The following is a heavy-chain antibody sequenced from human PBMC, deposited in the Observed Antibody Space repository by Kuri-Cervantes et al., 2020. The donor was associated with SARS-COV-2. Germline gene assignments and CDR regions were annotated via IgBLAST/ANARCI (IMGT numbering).Heavy chain of an antibody. Sequence: GSLRLSCTVSGGSISSSSYYWGWIRQPPGKGLEWIGSIYYSGSTYYNPSLKSRVTISVDASKNQFSLKLSSVTAADTAVYYCARLTTVTTFDYWGQGTLVTVSS. J-gene: IGHJ4*02. CDR2: IYYSGST. CDR1: GGSISSSSYY. D-gene: IGHD4-17*01. CDR3: ARLTTVTTFDY. V-gene: IGHV4-39*01.